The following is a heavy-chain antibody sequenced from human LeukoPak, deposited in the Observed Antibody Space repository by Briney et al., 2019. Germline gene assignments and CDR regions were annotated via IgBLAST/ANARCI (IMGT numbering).Heavy chain of an antibody. Sequence: SETLSLTCTVPGGSISSYYWSWIRQPPGKGLGWIGYIYYSGSTNYNPSLKSRVTISVDTSKNQFSLKLSSVTAADTAVYYCARDSSHDYVWGSYRPDNWFDPWGQGTLVTVSS. CDR1: GGSISSYY. D-gene: IGHD3-16*02. CDR2: IYYSGST. J-gene: IGHJ5*02. V-gene: IGHV4-59*01. CDR3: ARDSSHDYVWGSYRPDNWFDP.